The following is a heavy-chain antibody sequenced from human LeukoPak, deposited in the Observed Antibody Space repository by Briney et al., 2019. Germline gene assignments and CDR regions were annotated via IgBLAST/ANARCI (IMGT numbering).Heavy chain of an antibody. V-gene: IGHV1-2*02. CDR3: ARAGRVEPEVDY. CDR1: GYTFTGYY. J-gene: IGHJ4*02. D-gene: IGHD1-14*01. CDR2: INPNSGGT. Sequence: GASVKVSCKASGYTFTGYYMHWVRQAPGQGREGMGWINPNSGGTNYAQKFQGRVTMTRDTAISTAYMELSRLRSADTAVYYCARAGRVEPEVDYWGQGTLVTVSS.